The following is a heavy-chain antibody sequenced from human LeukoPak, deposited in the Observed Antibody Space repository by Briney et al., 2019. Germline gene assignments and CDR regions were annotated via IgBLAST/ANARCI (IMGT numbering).Heavy chain of an antibody. J-gene: IGHJ6*03. Sequence: SVKVSCKASGGTFSSYAISWVRQAPGQGLEWMGGIIPICGTANYAQKFQGRVTIIADKSTSTAYMELSSLRSEDTAVYYCARDNTGRFDFWSGSSDYYYYMDVWGKGTTVTVSS. CDR2: IIPICGTA. CDR1: GGTFSSYA. V-gene: IGHV1-69*06. CDR3: ARDNTGRFDFWSGSSDYYYYMDV. D-gene: IGHD3-3*01.